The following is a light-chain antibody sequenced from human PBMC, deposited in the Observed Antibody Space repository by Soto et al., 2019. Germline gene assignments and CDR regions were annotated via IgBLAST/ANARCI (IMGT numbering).Light chain of an antibody. J-gene: IGLJ1*01. CDR1: TSDINNYDS. V-gene: IGLV2-14*03. CDR3: VSYTSPGTYV. CDR2: DFS. Sequence: QSVLTQPASVYGSPGHSITIYYTGTTSDINNYDSISWYQHRPGEAPALKIFDFSYRPSGVSDRFSASQSGNTASLTISGLQPEDEADYYCVSYTSPGTYVFGPVTKVTVL.